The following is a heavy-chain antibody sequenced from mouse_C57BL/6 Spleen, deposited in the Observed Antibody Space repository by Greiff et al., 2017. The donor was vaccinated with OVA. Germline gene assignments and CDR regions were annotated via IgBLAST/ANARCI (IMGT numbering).Heavy chain of an antibody. CDR3: ARDADTTVVAGYFDV. Sequence: EVQGVESGGGLVQSGRSLRLSCATSGFTFSDFYMEWVRQAPGKGLEWIAASRNKANDYTTEYSASVKGRFIVSRDTSQSILYLQMNALRAEDTAIYYCARDADTTVVAGYFDVWGTGTTVTVSS. CDR1: GFTFSDFY. D-gene: IGHD1-1*01. V-gene: IGHV7-1*01. J-gene: IGHJ1*03. CDR2: SRNKANDYTT.